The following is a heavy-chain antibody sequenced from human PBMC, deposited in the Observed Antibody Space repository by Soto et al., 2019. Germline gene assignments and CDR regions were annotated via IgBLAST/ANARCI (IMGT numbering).Heavy chain of an antibody. J-gene: IGHJ6*02. CDR2: IKQDGTEK. D-gene: IGHD1-26*01. V-gene: IGHV3-7*01. Sequence: EVQLVESGGGLVQPGGSLRLSCAASGFTFSTYWMSWVRRTPGKGLEWVANIKQDGTEKYYVDPVRGRLTVSRDNAKSSLYLKMNSLRVEDTAVYYWTTSPHRDSERVFVWGQGTAVTVS. CDR3: TTSPHRDSERVFV. CDR1: GFTFSTYW.